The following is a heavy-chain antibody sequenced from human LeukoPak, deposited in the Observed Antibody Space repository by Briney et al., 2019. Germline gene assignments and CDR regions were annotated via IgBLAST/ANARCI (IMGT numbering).Heavy chain of an antibody. V-gene: IGHV4-59*12. CDR3: AREAREDIVVVPAAKPYAFDI. Sequence: PSETLSLTCTVSGGSISSYYWSWIRQPPGKGLEWIGYIYYSGSTNYNPSLKSRVTISVDTSKNQFSLKLSSVTAADTAVYYCAREAREDIVVVPAAKPYAFDIWGQGTMVTVSS. CDR1: GGSISSYY. D-gene: IGHD2-2*01. CDR2: IYYSGST. J-gene: IGHJ3*02.